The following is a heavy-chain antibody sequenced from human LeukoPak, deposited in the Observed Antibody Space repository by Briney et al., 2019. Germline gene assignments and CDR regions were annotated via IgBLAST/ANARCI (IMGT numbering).Heavy chain of an antibody. J-gene: IGHJ1*01. CDR1: GGTFSSYA. CDR3: ARVVGYSSGWYGYFQH. CDR2: IIPIFGTA. Sequence: ASVKVSCKASGGTFSSYAISWARQAPGQGLEWMGGIIPIFGTANYAQKFQGRVTITADESTSTAYMELSSLRSEDTAVYYCARVVGYSSGWYGYFQHWGQCTLVTVSS. D-gene: IGHD6-19*01. V-gene: IGHV1-69*01.